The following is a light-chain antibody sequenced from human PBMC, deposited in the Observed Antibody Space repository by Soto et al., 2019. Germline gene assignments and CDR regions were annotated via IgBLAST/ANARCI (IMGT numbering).Light chain of an antibody. J-gene: IGKJ2*01. Sequence: ESMLTQSPGTLSLSPGERATLSCRASQSVSTRYLAWYQQKPGQAPRLLIYGASIRAAGIPDRFSDSGSGTDFNLTISRLEPEDFAVYYCHQFGRSPLAFTFGQGTKLEI. V-gene: IGKV3-20*01. CDR1: QSVSTRY. CDR3: HQFGRSPLAFT. CDR2: GAS.